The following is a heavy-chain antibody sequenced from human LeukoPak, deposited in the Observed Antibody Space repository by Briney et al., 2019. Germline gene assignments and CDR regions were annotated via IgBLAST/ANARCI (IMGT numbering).Heavy chain of an antibody. Sequence: ASVKVSCKASGGTFSSYAISWVRQAPGQGLEWMGWINPNSGGTNYAQKFQGWVTMTRDTSISTAYMELSRLRSDDTAVYYCARDLKGSSWYEGAYYYYGMDVWGQGTTVTVSS. D-gene: IGHD6-13*01. V-gene: IGHV1-2*04. CDR1: GGTFSSYA. CDR3: ARDLKGSSWYEGAYYYYGMDV. J-gene: IGHJ6*02. CDR2: INPNSGGT.